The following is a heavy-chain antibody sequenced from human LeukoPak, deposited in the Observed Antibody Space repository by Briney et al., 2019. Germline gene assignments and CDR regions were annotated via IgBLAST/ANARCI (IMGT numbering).Heavy chain of an antibody. CDR2: IYHSGST. D-gene: IGHD3-10*01. CDR3: ARASRGCYYYGMDV. J-gene: IGHJ6*04. Sequence: SETLSLTCAVSGGSISSGGYSWSWIRQPPGKGLEWIGYIYHSGSTYYNPSLKSRVTISVDRSKNQFSLKLSSVTAADTAVYYCARASRGCYYYGMDVWGKGTTVTVSS. CDR1: GGSISSGGYS. V-gene: IGHV4-30-2*01.